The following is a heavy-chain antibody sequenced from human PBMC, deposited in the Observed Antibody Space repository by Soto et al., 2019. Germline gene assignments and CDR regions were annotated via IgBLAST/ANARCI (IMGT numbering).Heavy chain of an antibody. CDR2: ISGSGGSI. V-gene: IGHV3-23*01. J-gene: IGHJ4*02. Sequence: PGGSLRLSCAASGFTFSSYVMSWVRQAPGKGLEWVSTISGSGGSIYYADSVKGRFTISRDNSKNTLYLQMNSLRAEDTAVYYCAKDSLDPYSSGWSSFYFDYWGQGTLVTVSS. D-gene: IGHD6-19*01. CDR3: AKDSLDPYSSGWSSFYFDY. CDR1: GFTFSSYV.